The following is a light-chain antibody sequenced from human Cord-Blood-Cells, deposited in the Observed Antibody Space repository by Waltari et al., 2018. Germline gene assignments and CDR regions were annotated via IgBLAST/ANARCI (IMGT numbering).Light chain of an antibody. CDR1: SSHVGSYNL. J-gene: IGLJ3*02. Sequence: QSALPQPASVSGSPGQSITISCTGTSSHVGSYNLVSWYQQHPGKAPKLMIYEGSKRPSGVSNRFSGSKSGNTASLTISGLQAEDEADYYCCSYAGSFWVFGGGTKLTVL. V-gene: IGLV2-23*01. CDR3: CSYAGSFWV. CDR2: EGS.